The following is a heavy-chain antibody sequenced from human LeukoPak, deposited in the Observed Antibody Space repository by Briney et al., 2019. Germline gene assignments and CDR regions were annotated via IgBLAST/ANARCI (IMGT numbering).Heavy chain of an antibody. V-gene: IGHV4-31*03. CDR3: ARDLRGIRGVGSNWFDP. J-gene: IGHJ5*02. CDR2: IFYSGST. D-gene: IGHD3-10*01. CDR1: GDSISRGGYY. Sequence: PSQTLSLTCTVSGDSISRGGYYWSWIRQHPGKGLERIGYIFYSGSTYYNPSLKSRVNISVDTSKNQFSLKLSSVTAADTAVYYCARDLRGIRGVGSNWFDPWGQGTLVTVSS.